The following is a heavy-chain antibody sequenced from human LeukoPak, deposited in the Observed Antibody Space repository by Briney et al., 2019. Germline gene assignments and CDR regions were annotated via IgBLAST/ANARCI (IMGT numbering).Heavy chain of an antibody. CDR1: GGSFSGYY. CDR2: IYHSGST. V-gene: IGHV4-38-2*01. D-gene: IGHD5-18*01. CDR3: ARGVYSYAGPSY. J-gene: IGHJ4*02. Sequence: SSETLSLTCAVYGGSFSGYYWGWIRQPPGKGLEWIGSIYHSGSTYYNPSLKSRVTISVDTSKNQFSLKLSSVTAADTAVYYCARGVYSYAGPSYWGQGTLVTVSS.